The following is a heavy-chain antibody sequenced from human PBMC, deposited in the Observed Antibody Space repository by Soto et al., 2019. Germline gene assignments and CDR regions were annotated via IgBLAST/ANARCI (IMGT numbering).Heavy chain of an antibody. V-gene: IGHV4-4*07. CDR3: ARGQRFSDWFDP. CDR1: GGSMNNYY. CDR2: IYSSGGT. D-gene: IGHD3-3*01. Sequence: QVHLQESGPGLVKPSETLSLSCSVSGGSMNNYYWTWIRLPAGKGLEWIGRIYSSGGTHYNPSLKSRVPISLDTSKNQFSLRLNSVTAADTAVYYCARGQRFSDWFDPWGQGTLVTVSS. J-gene: IGHJ5*02.